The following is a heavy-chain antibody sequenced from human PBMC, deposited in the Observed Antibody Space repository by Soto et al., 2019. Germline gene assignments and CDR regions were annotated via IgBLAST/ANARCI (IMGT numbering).Heavy chain of an antibody. CDR3: ATGGRGYSSSFPLFYFEY. V-gene: IGHV1-69*13. CDR1: GGTFSSNA. D-gene: IGHD5-18*01. CDR2: ILPIFNTA. Sequence: SVKVSCKASGGTFSSNAISWVRQAPGQGPEWMGGILPIFNTANYAQNFQGIVTINAVESTSTSYMELTILKSEDTAIYYCATGGRGYSSSFPLFYFEYWGHGTLVTVSS. J-gene: IGHJ4*01.